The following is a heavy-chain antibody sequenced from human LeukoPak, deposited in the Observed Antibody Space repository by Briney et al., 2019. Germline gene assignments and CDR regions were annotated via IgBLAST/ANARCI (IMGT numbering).Heavy chain of an antibody. CDR3: ASAALNSSSWYGKEYYFDY. CDR2: ISHSGST. D-gene: IGHD6-13*01. J-gene: IGHJ4*02. CDR1: GGSFSGYY. Sequence: SETLSLTCAVYGGSFSGYYWSWIRQPPGKGLEWIGEISHSGSTNYNPSLKSRVTISVDTSKNQFSLKLSSVTAADTAVYYCASAALNSSSWYGKEYYFDYWGQGTLVTVSS. V-gene: IGHV4-34*01.